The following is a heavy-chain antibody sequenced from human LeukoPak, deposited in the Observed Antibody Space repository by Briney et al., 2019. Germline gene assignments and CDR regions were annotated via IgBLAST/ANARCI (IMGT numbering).Heavy chain of an antibody. V-gene: IGHV3-64D*09. CDR1: GFTFSSYA. CDR3: VKPYYYGSGSYAFDI. Sequence: GGSLRLSCSASGFTFSSYAMHWVRQAPGKGLEYVSAISSNGGSTYYADSVKGRFTISRDNSKNTLYLQMSSLRAEDTAVYYCVKPYYYGSGSYAFDIWGQGTMVTVSS. CDR2: ISSNGGST. D-gene: IGHD3-10*01. J-gene: IGHJ3*02.